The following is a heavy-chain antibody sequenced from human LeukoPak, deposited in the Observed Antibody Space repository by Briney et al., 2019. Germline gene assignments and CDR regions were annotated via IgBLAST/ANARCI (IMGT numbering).Heavy chain of an antibody. J-gene: IGHJ3*02. V-gene: IGHV1-69*01. CDR2: IIPIFGTA. CDR1: GGTLSSYA. D-gene: IGHD3-10*01. CDR3: ARATTMVRGVIITQDSRDAFDI. Sequence: SVKVSCKASGGTLSSYAISWVRQAPGQGLEWMGGIIPIFGTANYAQKFQGRVTITADESTSTAYMELSSLRSEDTAVYYCARATTMVRGVIITQDSRDAFDIWGQGTMVTVSS.